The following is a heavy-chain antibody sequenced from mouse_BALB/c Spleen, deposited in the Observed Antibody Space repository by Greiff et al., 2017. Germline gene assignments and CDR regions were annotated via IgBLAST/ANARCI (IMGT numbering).Heavy chain of an antibody. CDR2: ISSGGGST. J-gene: IGHJ2*01. V-gene: IGHV5-12-1*01. CDR3: ARHTNWDRYYFDY. Sequence: EVQLVESGGGLVKPGGSLKLSCAASGFAFSSYDMSWVRQTPEKRLEWVAYISSGGGSTYYPDTVKGRFTISRDNAKNTLYLQMSSLKSEDTAMYYCARHTNWDRYYFDYWGQGTTLTVSS. CDR1: GFAFSSYD. D-gene: IGHD4-1*01.